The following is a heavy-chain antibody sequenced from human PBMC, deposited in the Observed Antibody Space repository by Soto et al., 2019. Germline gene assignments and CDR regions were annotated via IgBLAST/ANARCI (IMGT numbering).Heavy chain of an antibody. V-gene: IGHV1-46*03. CDR2: INPSGGST. CDR3: ASSYGDFEVYMDV. D-gene: IGHD4-17*01. J-gene: IGHJ6*03. Sequence: GASVKVSCKASGYTLTSYYISWVGQAPGQGLEWMGIINPSGGSTSYAQKFQGRVTMTRDTSTSTVYMELSSLRSEDTAVYYCASSYGDFEVYMDVWGKGTTVTVSS. CDR1: GYTLTSYY.